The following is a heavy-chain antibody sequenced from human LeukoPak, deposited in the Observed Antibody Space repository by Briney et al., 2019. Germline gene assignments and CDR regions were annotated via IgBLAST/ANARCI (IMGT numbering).Heavy chain of an antibody. J-gene: IGHJ6*03. CDR2: IIPIFGTA. Sequence: SVKVSCKASGGTFSSYAISWVRQAPGQGLEWMGGIIPIFGTANYAQKFQGRVTITADKSTSTAYMELSSLRSEDTAVYYCARAYCSSTSCYGYYYYYMDVWGKGTTVTVSS. CDR3: ARAYCSSTSCYGYYYYYMDV. V-gene: IGHV1-69*06. D-gene: IGHD2-2*01. CDR1: GGTFSSYA.